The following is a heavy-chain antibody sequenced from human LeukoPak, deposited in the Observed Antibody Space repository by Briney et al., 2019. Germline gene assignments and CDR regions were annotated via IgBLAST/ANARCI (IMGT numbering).Heavy chain of an antibody. CDR1: GGSISSSSYY. D-gene: IGHD5-24*01. CDR3: ARLVEIATIIDY. J-gene: IGHJ4*02. Sequence: SETLSLTCTVSGGSISSSSYYWGWIRQPPGKGLEWIGSIYYSGSTYYNPSLKSRVTISVDTSKNQFSLKLSSVTAADTAVYYCARLVEIATIIDYWGQGTLVTVSS. CDR2: IYYSGST. V-gene: IGHV4-39*07.